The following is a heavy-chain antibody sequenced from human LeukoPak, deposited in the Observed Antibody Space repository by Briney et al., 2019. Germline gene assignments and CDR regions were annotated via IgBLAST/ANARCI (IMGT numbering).Heavy chain of an antibody. CDR2: IYYSGST. J-gene: IGHJ4*02. D-gene: IGHD6-13*01. CDR1: GGSISSSSYY. CDR3: ARDNNSSWFFDY. V-gene: IGHV4-39*07. Sequence: PSETLSLTCTVSGGSISSSSYYWGWIRQPPGKGLEWIGSIYYSGSTYYNPSLKSRVTISVDTSKNQFSLKLSSVTAADTAVYYCARDNNSSWFFDYWGQGTLVTVSS.